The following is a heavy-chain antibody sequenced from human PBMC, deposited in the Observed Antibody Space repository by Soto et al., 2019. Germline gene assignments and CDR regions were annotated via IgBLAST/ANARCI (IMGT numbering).Heavy chain of an antibody. CDR1: AYTFTSYC. Sequence: ASVKVSCKASAYTFTSYCGSWVRQPPGQVLEWMGWISAYNGNTNYAQKLQGRVTMTTDTYTSTAYMELRSLRSDDTAVYYCWRVSPSKCFDLWGQGTLVTVSS. CDR3: WRVSPSKCFDL. J-gene: IGHJ5*01. D-gene: IGHD4-4*01. V-gene: IGHV1-18*01. CDR2: ISAYNGNT.